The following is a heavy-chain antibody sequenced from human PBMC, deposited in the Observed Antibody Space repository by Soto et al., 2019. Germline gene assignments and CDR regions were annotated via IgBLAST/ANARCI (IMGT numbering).Heavy chain of an antibody. D-gene: IGHD1-1*01. V-gene: IGHV3-23*01. CDR1: GLTFTSLH. Sequence: EVQLLESGGGLVQPGGSLRLSCAVYGLTFTSLHLSWVRQPPGKGLEWVLAIQGSDLNTYYAVSVRGRFTISRDIAKNTLFLQMNSLSAEDTAVYFCVTHSWNYWGQGTLVTVSS. CDR3: VTHSWNY. J-gene: IGHJ4*02. CDR2: IQGSDLNT.